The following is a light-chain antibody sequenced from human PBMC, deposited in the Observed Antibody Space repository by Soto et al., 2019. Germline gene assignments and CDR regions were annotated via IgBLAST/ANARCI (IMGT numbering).Light chain of an antibody. CDR3: QQTNTFPHT. CDR1: QGINTH. Sequence: DIQMTQSPSSMSASVGDRVTITCRASQGINTHLAWYQQKPGKAPNLLISAASNLQSGVPSRFSGSGSGTDFTLTISSLQPEDFTTYYCQQTNTFPHTFGQGTNLEIK. V-gene: IGKV1-12*01. CDR2: AAS. J-gene: IGKJ2*01.